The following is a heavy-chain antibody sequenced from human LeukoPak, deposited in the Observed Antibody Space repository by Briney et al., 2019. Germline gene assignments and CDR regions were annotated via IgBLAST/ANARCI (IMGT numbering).Heavy chain of an antibody. CDR2: MNPNTGDT. CDR1: GYTFTGYD. V-gene: IGHV1-8*01. D-gene: IGHD1-26*01. J-gene: IGHJ4*02. Sequence: GASVKVSCKTSGYTFTGYDINWVRQATGQGLEWMGWMNPNTGDTGYAQKFQGRVTMTRKTAIDTAYMELSGLRSEDTAVYYCTRGAISGSSRDYWGQGTLVTVSS. CDR3: TRGAISGSSRDY.